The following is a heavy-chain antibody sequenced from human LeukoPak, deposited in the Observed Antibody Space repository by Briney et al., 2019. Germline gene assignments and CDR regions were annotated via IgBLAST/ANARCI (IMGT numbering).Heavy chain of an antibody. CDR3: ARARWFGELLPNYYFDY. CDR2: ISGGGGST. D-gene: IGHD3-10*01. J-gene: IGHJ4*02. Sequence: GGSLRLSCAASGFTFSSYAMSWVRQAPGKGLEWVSAISGGGGSTYYADSVKGRFTISRDNSKNTLYLQMNSLRAEDTAVYYCARARWFGELLPNYYFDYWGQGTLVTVSS. V-gene: IGHV3-23*01. CDR1: GFTFSSYA.